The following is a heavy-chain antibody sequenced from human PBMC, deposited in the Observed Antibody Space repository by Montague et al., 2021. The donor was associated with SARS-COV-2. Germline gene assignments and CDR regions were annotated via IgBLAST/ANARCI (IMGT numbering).Heavy chain of an antibody. D-gene: IGHD3-3*01. V-gene: IGHV4-39*01. J-gene: IGHJ4*02. CDR2: IYYSGST. CDR3: ARGSSFVTIFGVVITDPLFDY. Sequence: SETLSLTCTVSGGSISSSSYYWGWIRQPPGKGLEWIGSIYYSGSTYYNPSLKSRVTISVDTSKNQFSLKLSSVTAAATAVYYCARGSSFVTIFGVVITDPLFDYWGQGTPVTVSS. CDR1: GGSISSSSYY.